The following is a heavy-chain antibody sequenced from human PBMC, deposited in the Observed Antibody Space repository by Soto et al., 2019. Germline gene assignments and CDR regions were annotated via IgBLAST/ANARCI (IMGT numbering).Heavy chain of an antibody. CDR2: IYDRGSA. V-gene: IGHV4-61*01. D-gene: IGHD5-12*01. CDR1: GGSVSSDNYF. Sequence: QVQLQESGPGLVKPSETLSLTCTVSGGSVSSDNYFWSWMRQPPGKGLEWIGYIYDRGSANYNPTLNSRLAISIDTSKNQLPLKLAYVTAASTAVYYGSRDSSYDLHYFFDYWGQGTLVTVSS. J-gene: IGHJ4*02. CDR3: SRDSSYDLHYFFDY.